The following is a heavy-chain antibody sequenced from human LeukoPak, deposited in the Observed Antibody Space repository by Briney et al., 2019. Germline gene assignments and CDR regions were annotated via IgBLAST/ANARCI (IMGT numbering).Heavy chain of an antibody. J-gene: IGHJ3*02. Sequence: PGGSLRLSCAASGFTFSSYAMSWVRQAPGKGLEWVSAISGSGGSTYYADSVKGRFTISRDDSKNTLYLQMNSLRAEDTAVYYCAKSGRLGGDAFDIWGQGTMVTVSS. CDR3: AKSGRLGGDAFDI. D-gene: IGHD3-16*01. CDR2: ISGSGGST. CDR1: GFTFSSYA. V-gene: IGHV3-23*01.